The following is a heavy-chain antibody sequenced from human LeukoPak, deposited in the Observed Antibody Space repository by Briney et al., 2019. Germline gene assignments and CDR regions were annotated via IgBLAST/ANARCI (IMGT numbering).Heavy chain of an antibody. D-gene: IGHD3-9*01. V-gene: IGHV3-53*01. Sequence: GGSLRLSCAASGFTVSSNYMSWVRQAPGKGLEWVSVIYSGGSTYYADSVKGRFTISRDNSKNTLYLQMNSLRAEDTAVYYCARSKGGFLTVYWVHWGQGPLVTVSS. CDR2: IYSGGST. CDR1: GFTVSSNY. J-gene: IGHJ4*02. CDR3: ARSKGGFLTVYWVH.